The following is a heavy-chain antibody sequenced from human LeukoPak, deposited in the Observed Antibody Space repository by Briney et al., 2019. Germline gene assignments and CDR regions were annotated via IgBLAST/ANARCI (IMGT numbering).Heavy chain of an antibody. V-gene: IGHV1-8*03. CDR3: AAVGYYYDSSGPNFDY. Sequence: GASVKVSCKASGYTFTSYDINWVRQATGQGLEWMGWMNPNSGNTGYAQKFQGRVTITRDMSTSTAYMELSSLRSEDTAVYYCAAVGYYYDSSGPNFDYWGQGTLVTVSS. CDR1: GYTFTSYD. CDR2: MNPNSGNT. D-gene: IGHD3-22*01. J-gene: IGHJ4*02.